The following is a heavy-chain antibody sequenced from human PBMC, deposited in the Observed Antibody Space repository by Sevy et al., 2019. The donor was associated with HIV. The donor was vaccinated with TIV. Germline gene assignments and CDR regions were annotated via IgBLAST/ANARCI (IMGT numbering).Heavy chain of an antibody. CDR1: GFIFDDYG. D-gene: IGHD4-17*01. CDR2: ISHDGGKK. V-gene: IGHV3-30*18. CDR3: TKDPPVYGDFPYGMDV. J-gene: IGHJ6*02. Sequence: GGSLRLSCVGSGFIFDDYGMHWVRQAPGKGLEWVALISHDGGKKYYADSVKGRFTISRDNFKNTLYLQMNTLRRDDTAAYFCTKDPPVYGDFPYGMDVWGQGTTVTVS.